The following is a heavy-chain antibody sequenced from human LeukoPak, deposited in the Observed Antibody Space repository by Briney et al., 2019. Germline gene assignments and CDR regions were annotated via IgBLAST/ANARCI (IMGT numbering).Heavy chain of an antibody. CDR3: ARVPLLRHAFDI. J-gene: IGHJ3*02. V-gene: IGHV1-8*01. D-gene: IGHD3-22*01. CDR1: GYTFTSYE. Sequence: ASVKVSCKASGYTFTSYEINWVRQATGQGLEWMGWMNPNRGNTGYAQKFQGRVNMTRNTSIGTAYMELSSLRSEDTAVYYCARVPLLRHAFDIWGQGTMVTVSS. CDR2: MNPNRGNT.